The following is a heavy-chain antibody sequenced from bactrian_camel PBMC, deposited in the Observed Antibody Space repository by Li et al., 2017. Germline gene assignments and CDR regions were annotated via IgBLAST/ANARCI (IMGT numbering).Heavy chain of an antibody. CDR2: MCIGDSRT. CDR1: KASRSSWIPYC. J-gene: IGHJ4*01. CDR3: AFEIQPHVGGLDYSQGAPMAPLCPTQGY. V-gene: IGHV3S63*01. Sequence: HVQLVESGGDSVQAGGSLTLSCTLSKASRSSWIPYCMGWFRQAPGEEGEGVAAMCIGDSRTYYADSVKGRFTISKDNAKNTLYLQMNSLKPEDTGMCYCAFEIQPHVGGLDYSQGAPMAPLCPTQGYWGQGTQVTVS. D-gene: IGHD7*01.